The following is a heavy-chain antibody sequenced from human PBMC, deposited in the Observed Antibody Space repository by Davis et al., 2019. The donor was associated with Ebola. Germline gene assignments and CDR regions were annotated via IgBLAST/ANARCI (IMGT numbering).Heavy chain of an antibody. Sequence: MPSETLSLTCTVSGGSLNSDSDFWGWIRQPPGKGLEWIGTVYHSGSTYYNPSLKSRVTISVDTSKNQFSLKLSSVTAADTAVYYCARASPTVTYYYYGMDVWGQGTTVTVSS. CDR3: ARASPTVTYYYYGMDV. CDR2: VYHSGST. D-gene: IGHD4-11*01. CDR1: GGSLNSDSDF. J-gene: IGHJ6*02. V-gene: IGHV4-39*07.